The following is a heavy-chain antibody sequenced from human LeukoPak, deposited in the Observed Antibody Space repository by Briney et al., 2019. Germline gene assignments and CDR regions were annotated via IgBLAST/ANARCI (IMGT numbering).Heavy chain of an antibody. V-gene: IGHV3-48*02. Sequence: GGPLRLSCAASGFTFSSYSMNWVRQAPGKGLEGVSYISSSSTTIYYADSVKGRFTISRDNAKNSLYLQINSLRDEDTAVYYCARDAQHLVDLYYYYYYMDVWGKGTTVTVSS. D-gene: IGHD6-13*01. J-gene: IGHJ6*03. CDR1: GFTFSSYS. CDR2: ISSSSTTI. CDR3: ARDAQHLVDLYYYYYYMDV.